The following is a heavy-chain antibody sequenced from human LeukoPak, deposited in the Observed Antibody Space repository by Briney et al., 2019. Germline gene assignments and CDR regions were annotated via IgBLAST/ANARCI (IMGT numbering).Heavy chain of an antibody. J-gene: IGHJ6*03. CDR1: GFTFSSYS. Sequence: GGSLRLSCAASGFTFSSYSMNWVRQAPGKGLEWVSYISSSSSTIYYADSVKGRFTISRDNAKNSLYLQMNSLRAEDTAVYYCARADCSSTSCYFDYYYYMDVRGKGTTVTVSS. D-gene: IGHD2-2*01. V-gene: IGHV3-48*01. CDR3: ARADCSSTSCYFDYYYYMDV. CDR2: ISSSSSTI.